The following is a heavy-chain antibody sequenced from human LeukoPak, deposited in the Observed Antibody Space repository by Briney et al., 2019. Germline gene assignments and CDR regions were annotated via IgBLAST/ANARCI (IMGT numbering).Heavy chain of an antibody. CDR3: AKGVNMVRGVITN. J-gene: IGHJ4*02. D-gene: IGHD3-10*01. V-gene: IGHV3-30*18. CDR2: ISYDGSNK. CDR1: GFTFSSYG. Sequence: PGGSLRLSCAASGFTFSSYGMHWVRQAPGKGLEWVAVISYDGSNKYYADSVKGRFTISRDNSKNTLYLQMNSLRAEDTAVYYCAKGVNMVRGVITNWGQGTLVTVSS.